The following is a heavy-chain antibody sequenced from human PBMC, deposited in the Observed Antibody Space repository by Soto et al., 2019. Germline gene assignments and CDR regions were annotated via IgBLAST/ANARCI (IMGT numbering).Heavy chain of an antibody. CDR1: GFTLSNAW. CDR2: IKSKTDGGTT. D-gene: IGHD5-18*01. Sequence: GGSLRLSCAASGFTLSNAWMSWVRQAPGKGLEGVGRIKSKTDGGTTGYAAPVKGRFNISRDASKNTLYLQMNSLKTEDTALYYCTVPPASSYCYAKGGWHDAFDIWGQGTMVTVSS. V-gene: IGHV3-15*01. J-gene: IGHJ3*02. CDR3: TVPPASSYCYAKGGWHDAFDI.